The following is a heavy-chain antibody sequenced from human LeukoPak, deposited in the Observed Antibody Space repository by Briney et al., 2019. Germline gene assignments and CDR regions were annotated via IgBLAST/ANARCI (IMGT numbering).Heavy chain of an antibody. D-gene: IGHD6-13*01. J-gene: IGHJ3*02. Sequence: PSETLSLTCTVSGGSISSYYWSWIRQPPGKGLEWIGYIYYSGSTNYNPSLESRVTISVDTSKNQFSLKLSSVTAADTAVYYCARDFSSSWKLGGAFDIWGQGTMVTVSS. V-gene: IGHV4-59*01. CDR3: ARDFSSSWKLGGAFDI. CDR1: GGSISSYY. CDR2: IYYSGST.